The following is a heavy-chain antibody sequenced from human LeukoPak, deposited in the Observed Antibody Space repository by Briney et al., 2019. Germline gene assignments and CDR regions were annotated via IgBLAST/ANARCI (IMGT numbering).Heavy chain of an antibody. CDR3: ARRETFDWLDYYFDY. Sequence: PSETLSLTCTVSGYSISSGYYWGWIRQPPGKGLEWIASIFHSGTTYYNPSLKSRVTISVDTSKNQFSLKLSSVSAADTALYYCARRETFDWLDYYFDYWGQGTLVTVSS. CDR1: GYSISSGYY. V-gene: IGHV4-38-2*02. D-gene: IGHD3-9*01. J-gene: IGHJ4*02. CDR2: IFHSGTT.